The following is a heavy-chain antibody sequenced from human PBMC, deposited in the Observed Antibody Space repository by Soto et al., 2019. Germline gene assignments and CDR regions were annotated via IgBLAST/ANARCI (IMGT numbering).Heavy chain of an antibody. D-gene: IGHD3-10*01. J-gene: IGHJ4*02. CDR1: GGSISSYY. CDR2: IYYSGST. Sequence: SLTCTVSGGSISSYYWSWIRQPPGKGLEWIGYIYYSGSTNYNPSLKSRVTISVDTSKNQFSLKLSSVTAADTAVYYCARADGSGSYSPRRFDYWGQGTLVTVSS. CDR3: ARADGSGSYSPRRFDY. V-gene: IGHV4-59*01.